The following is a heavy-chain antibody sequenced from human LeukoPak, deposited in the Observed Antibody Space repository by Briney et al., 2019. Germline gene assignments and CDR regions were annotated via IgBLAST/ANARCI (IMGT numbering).Heavy chain of an antibody. CDR3: TRYSSSWYDWFDP. Sequence: GGSLRLSCTASGFTFGDYAMSWFRQAPGKGLEWVGFIRSKAYGGATEYAASVKGRFTISRDDSKSIAYLQMNSLKTEDTAVYYCTRYSSSWYDWFDPWGQGTLVTVSS. CDR1: GFTFGDYA. D-gene: IGHD6-13*01. J-gene: IGHJ5*02. CDR2: IRSKAYGGAT. V-gene: IGHV3-49*03.